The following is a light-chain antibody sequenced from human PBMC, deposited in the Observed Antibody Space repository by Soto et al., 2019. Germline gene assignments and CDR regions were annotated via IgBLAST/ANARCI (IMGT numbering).Light chain of an antibody. J-gene: IGKJ1*01. CDR2: SAS. Sequence: VLTQSPGTLSLSPGERGTLSCRASQSISSNFVAWYQQKPGQAPRLLIFSASKRATGIPDRFSGSASGTDFTLTISRLEPEDFAVYYCQQYGSSPGTLGQGTKVDIK. CDR3: QQYGSSPGT. CDR1: QSISSNF. V-gene: IGKV3-20*01.